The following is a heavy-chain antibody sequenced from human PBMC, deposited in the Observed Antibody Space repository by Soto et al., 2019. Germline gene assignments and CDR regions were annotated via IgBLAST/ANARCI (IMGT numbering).Heavy chain of an antibody. CDR2: IYTSGST. Sequence: QVQLQESGPGLVKPSETLSLTCTVSGGSISSYYWSWIRQPAGKGLEWIGRIYTSGSTNYNPSLRSRATMSVDTSRNPFALKLSSLTAADTAVYYCARAQFDMLTGPPFNWFDPWGQGTLVTVSS. CDR3: ARAQFDMLTGPPFNWFDP. V-gene: IGHV4-4*07. CDR1: GGSISSYY. J-gene: IGHJ5*02. D-gene: IGHD3-9*01.